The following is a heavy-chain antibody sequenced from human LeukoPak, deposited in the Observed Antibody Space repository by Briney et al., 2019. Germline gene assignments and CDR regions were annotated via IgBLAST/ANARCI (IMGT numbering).Heavy chain of an antibody. J-gene: IGHJ4*02. D-gene: IGHD3-3*01. CDR2: ISYDGSNK. V-gene: IGHV3-30*18. CDR1: GFILSSYG. CDR3: AKSDLRSTFDY. Sequence: GGSLRLSCAASGFILSSYGMHGVRQAPGKGLEGVAVISYDGSNKYYADSVKGRFTISRDNSKNTLYLQMNSLRAEDTAVYYCAKSDLRSTFDYWGQGTLVTVSS.